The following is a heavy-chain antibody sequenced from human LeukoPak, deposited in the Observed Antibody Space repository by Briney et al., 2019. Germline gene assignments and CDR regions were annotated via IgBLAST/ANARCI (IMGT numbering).Heavy chain of an antibody. V-gene: IGHV4-59*01. CDR2: IHYSGST. CDR3: ARGVRRRFGDDAFDI. Sequence: SETLSLTCSVSGGSTSSYYWAWIRQPPGKGLEWIGHIHYSGSTNYNPSLKSRVTISADTSKNQFSLKLTSVTAADTAVYYCARGVRRRFGDDAFDIWGQGTMVTVSS. J-gene: IGHJ3*02. D-gene: IGHD3-10*01. CDR1: GGSTSSYY.